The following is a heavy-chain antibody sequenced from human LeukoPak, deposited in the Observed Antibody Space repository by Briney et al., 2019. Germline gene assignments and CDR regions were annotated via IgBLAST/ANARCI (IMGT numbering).Heavy chain of an antibody. Sequence: ASVKVSCKASGGTFSSYAISWVRQAPGQGLEWMGWISAYNGNTNYAQKLQGRVTMTTDTSTSTAYMELRSLRSDDTAVYYCASYDAFDIWGQGTMVTVSS. CDR3: ASYDAFDI. CDR2: ISAYNGNT. J-gene: IGHJ3*02. CDR1: GGTFSSYA. V-gene: IGHV1-18*01.